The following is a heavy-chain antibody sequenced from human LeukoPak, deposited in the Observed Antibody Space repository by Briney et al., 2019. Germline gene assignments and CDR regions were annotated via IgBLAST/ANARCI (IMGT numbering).Heavy chain of an antibody. V-gene: IGHV1-18*01. J-gene: IGHJ5*02. CDR2: ISAYNGNT. CDR1: GYTFTSYG. D-gene: IGHD2-2*02. Sequence: ASVKVSRKASGYTFTSYGISWVRQAPGQGLEWMGWISAYNGNTNYAQKLQGRVTMTTDTSTSTAYMELRSLRSDDTAVYYCARGYCSSTSCYKVDPWGQGTLVTVSS. CDR3: ARGYCSSTSCYKVDP.